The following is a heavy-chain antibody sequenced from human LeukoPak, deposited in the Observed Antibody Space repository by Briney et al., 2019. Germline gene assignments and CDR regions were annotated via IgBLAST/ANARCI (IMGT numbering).Heavy chain of an antibody. CDR3: TKDASHDSSGYSGDH. J-gene: IGHJ4*02. CDR1: GFTFSNSG. CDR2: ISGRSNTI. V-gene: IGHV3-48*01. D-gene: IGHD3-22*01. Sequence: GGSLRLSCAASGFTFSNSGMNWVRQAPGKGLEWVSYISGRSNTIYYADSVKGRFTISRDNAKNSLYLQMSSLRAEDTAFYYCTKDASHDSSGYSGDHWGQGTLVTVSS.